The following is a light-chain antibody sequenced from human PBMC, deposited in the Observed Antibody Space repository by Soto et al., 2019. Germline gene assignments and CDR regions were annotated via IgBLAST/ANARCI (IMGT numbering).Light chain of an antibody. CDR2: RNN. V-gene: IGLV1-47*01. J-gene: IGLJ3*02. Sequence: QSVLTQPTSASGTPGQRVTISCSGSSSNIGSNYVYWYQQLPGTAPKLLIYRNNQRPSRVPDRFSGSQSGTSASLAISGLRSEDEVDYYCAAWDDSLKGVFGGGTKVTVL. CDR1: SSNIGSNY. CDR3: AAWDDSLKGV.